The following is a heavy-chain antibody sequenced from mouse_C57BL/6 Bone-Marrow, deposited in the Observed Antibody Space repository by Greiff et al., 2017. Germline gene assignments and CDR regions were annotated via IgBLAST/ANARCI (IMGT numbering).Heavy chain of an antibody. CDR3: ARPTMITHYYAMDY. Sequence: VQLQQSGPGLVQPSQSLSITCTVSGFSLTSYGVHWVRQSPGKGLEWRGVIWSGGSTDYNAAFISRLSISKDNSKSQVFFKMNSLQADDTAIYYCARPTMITHYYAMDYWGQGTSVTVSS. CDR2: IWSGGST. J-gene: IGHJ4*01. V-gene: IGHV2-2*01. D-gene: IGHD2-4*01. CDR1: GFSLTSYG.